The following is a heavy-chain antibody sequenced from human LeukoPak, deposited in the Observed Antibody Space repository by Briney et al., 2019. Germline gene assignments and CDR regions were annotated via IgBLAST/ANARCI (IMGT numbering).Heavy chain of an antibody. CDR2: IKQDGSEK. CDR1: GFTFSSYW. V-gene: IGHV3-7*01. J-gene: IGHJ4*02. D-gene: IGHD5-12*01. Sequence: GGSLRLSRAASGFTFSSYWMSWVRQAPGKGLEWVANIKQDGSEKYYVDSVKGRFTISRDNAKNSLYLQMNSLRAEDTAVYYCARDLSGFSGPDRDYWGQGTLVTVSS. CDR3: ARDLSGFSGPDRDY.